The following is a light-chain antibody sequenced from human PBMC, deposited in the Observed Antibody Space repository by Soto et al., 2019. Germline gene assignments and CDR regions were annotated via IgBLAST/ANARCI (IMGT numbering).Light chain of an antibody. J-gene: IGKJ1*01. V-gene: IGKV3-15*01. CDR2: DAS. CDR3: QQYNNWPRT. Sequence: TLSVSPGERATLSCRASQNVNYNLAWYQQKPGQAPSLLIHDASIRATAIPARFSGSGSGTEFTLTISSLQSEDFAVYYCQQYNNWPRTFGQGTKVDIK. CDR1: QNVNYN.